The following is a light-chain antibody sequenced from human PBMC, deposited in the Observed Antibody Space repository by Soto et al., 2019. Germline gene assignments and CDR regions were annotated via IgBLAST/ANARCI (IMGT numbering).Light chain of an antibody. CDR1: QTISSW. V-gene: IGKV1-5*03. CDR2: KAS. Sequence: SQMTQSPSTLSGSVGDRVTITCRASQTISSWLAWYQQKPGKAPKLLIYKASTLKSGVPSRFSGSGSGTEFTLTISSLQPDDFATYYCQHYNSYSEAFGQGTKADIK. J-gene: IGKJ1*01. CDR3: QHYNSYSEA.